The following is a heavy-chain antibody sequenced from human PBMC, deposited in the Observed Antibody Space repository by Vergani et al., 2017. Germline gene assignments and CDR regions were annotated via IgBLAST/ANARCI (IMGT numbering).Heavy chain of an antibody. V-gene: IGHV2-5*01. Sequence: QITLKESGPTLLKPTQTLALTCTFSGFSLTTSGVGVGWIRQPPGKALEWVALIYWNVDKRYSPSLRSRLTITKDTSKNQVVLRMTNMAPVDTGTYYCAREYRXHQDRSGSPDAFDFWGQGTMVTVPS. J-gene: IGHJ3*01. CDR2: IYWNVDK. D-gene: IGHD3-22*01. CDR1: GFSLTTSGVG. CDR3: AREYRXHQDRSGSPDAFDF.